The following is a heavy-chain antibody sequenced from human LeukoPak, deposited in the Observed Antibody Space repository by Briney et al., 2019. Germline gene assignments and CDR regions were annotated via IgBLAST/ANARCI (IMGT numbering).Heavy chain of an antibody. CDR1: GGSINSSSYY. J-gene: IGHJ4*02. CDR3: ARRVPPGTKGARSFDS. Sequence: KPSETLSLTCTVSGGSINSSSYYWGWIRQPPGKGLECIGSIYYSGNTYYNPSLKSRVTISVDTSKNQFSLKLNSVTAADTAIYYCARRVPPGTKGARSFDSWGQGTLVTVSS. D-gene: IGHD3-10*01. V-gene: IGHV4-39*01. CDR2: IYYSGNT.